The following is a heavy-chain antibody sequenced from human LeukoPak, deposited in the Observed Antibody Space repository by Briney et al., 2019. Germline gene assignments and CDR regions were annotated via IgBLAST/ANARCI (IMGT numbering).Heavy chain of an antibody. CDR3: AASPESIAVAG. CDR2: ISGSGGST. V-gene: IGHV3-23*01. D-gene: IGHD6-19*01. CDR1: GFTFSSYA. Sequence: GGSLRLSCEASGFTFSSYAMSWVRQAPWKGLEWVSAISGSGGSTYYADSVKGRFTISGDNSKNTLYLQMNSLRAEDTAVYYCAASPESIAVAGWGQGTLVTVSS. J-gene: IGHJ4*02.